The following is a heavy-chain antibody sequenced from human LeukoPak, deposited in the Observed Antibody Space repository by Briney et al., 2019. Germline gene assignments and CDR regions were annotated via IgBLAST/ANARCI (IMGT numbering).Heavy chain of an antibody. V-gene: IGHV1-2*06. CDR1: GYTFSGYY. Sequence: ASVKVSCKASGYTFSGYYMHWVRQAPGQGLEWMGQINPNNGGTNYAQKFQGRVTMTRDTSLSTAHMELSRLTSADTAVYYCARPYSGYEWCDYWGQGTLVTVS. J-gene: IGHJ4*02. D-gene: IGHD5-12*01. CDR3: ARPYSGYEWCDY. CDR2: INPNNGGT.